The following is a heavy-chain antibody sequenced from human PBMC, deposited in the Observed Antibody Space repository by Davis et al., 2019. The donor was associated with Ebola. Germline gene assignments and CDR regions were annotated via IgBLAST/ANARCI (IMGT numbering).Heavy chain of an antibody. D-gene: IGHD4-17*01. V-gene: IGHV3-73*01. CDR1: GFTFSGSA. J-gene: IGHJ4*02. Sequence: LSLTCAASGFTFSGSAMHWVRQASGKGLAWVGRFRSKANSYATAYAASVKGRFTISRDDSKNTAYLQMNSLKTEDTAVYDCTMTTVTTDYWGQGTLVTVSS. CDR3: TMTTVTTDY. CDR2: FRSKANSYAT.